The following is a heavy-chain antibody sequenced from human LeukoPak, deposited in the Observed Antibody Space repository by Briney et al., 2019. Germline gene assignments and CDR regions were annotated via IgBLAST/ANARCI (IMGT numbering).Heavy chain of an antibody. CDR1: GFTVSSNY. V-gene: IGHV3-30*02. J-gene: IGHJ6*04. CDR2: IRYDGSNK. Sequence: QPGGSLRLSCAASGFTVSSNYMSWVRQAPGKGLEWVAFIRYDGSNKDYADSVKGRFTISRDNSKNTLYLQMNSLRAEDTAVYYCAELGITMIGGVWGKGTTVTISS. CDR3: AELGITMIGGV. D-gene: IGHD3-10*02.